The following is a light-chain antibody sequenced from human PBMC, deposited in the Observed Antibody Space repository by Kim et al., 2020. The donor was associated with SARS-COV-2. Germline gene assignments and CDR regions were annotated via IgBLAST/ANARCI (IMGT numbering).Light chain of an antibody. J-gene: IGKJ4*01. CDR1: QGISSY. V-gene: IGKV1-9*01. CDR2: AAS. CDR3: QQLNSYPLT. Sequence: ASVGDRVTITCRASQGISSYLAWYQQKPGKASKLLIYAASTLQSGVPSRFSGSGSGTDFTLTISSLQPEDFATYYCQQLNSYPLTFGGGTKVDIK.